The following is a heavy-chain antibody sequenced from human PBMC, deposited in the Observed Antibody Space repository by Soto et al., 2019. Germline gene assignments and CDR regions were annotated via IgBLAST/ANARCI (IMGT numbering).Heavy chain of an antibody. CDR1: SGSISSDNW. CDR2: IYHSGST. Sequence: TCDVSSGSISSDNWWSWVRQPPGKGLEWIGEIYHSGSTNYNPSLKSRVTISVDKSKNQFSLKLNSVTAADTAVYYCARGGGSCGSTACYACDSWGQGTLVTVSS. CDR3: ARGGGSCGSTACYACDS. J-gene: IGHJ4*02. D-gene: IGHD2-2*01. V-gene: IGHV4-4*02.